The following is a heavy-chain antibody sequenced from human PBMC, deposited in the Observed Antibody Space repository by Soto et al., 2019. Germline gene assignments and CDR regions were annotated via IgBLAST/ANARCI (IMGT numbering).Heavy chain of an antibody. CDR1: GFTFSTYT. CDR3: ARGGLTAVTHFDY. D-gene: IGHD4-4*01. Sequence: GGSLRLSCATSGFTFSTYTMNWVRQAPGKGLEWVSSISSSSSYIYNADSVKGRFTVSRDNAKNSLYLQMNSLRAEDTAVYYCARGGLTAVTHFDYWGRGTLVTVSS. J-gene: IGHJ4*02. CDR2: ISSSSSYI. V-gene: IGHV3-21*01.